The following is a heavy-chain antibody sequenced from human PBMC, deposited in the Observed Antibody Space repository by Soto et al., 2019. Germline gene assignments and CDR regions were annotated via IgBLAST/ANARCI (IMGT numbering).Heavy chain of an antibody. V-gene: IGHV4-30-2*03. CDR2: IYYSGST. CDR1: GVSISSGGYS. J-gene: IGHJ4*02. D-gene: IGHD5-12*01. Sequence: SETLSLTCAVSGVSISSGGYSWNWIRQPPGKGLEWIGYIYYSGSTYYNPSLKSRVTISVDTSKNQFSLKLSSVTAADTAVYYCASRQAKMATIQWADYWGQGTLVTVSS. CDR3: ASRQAKMATIQWADY.